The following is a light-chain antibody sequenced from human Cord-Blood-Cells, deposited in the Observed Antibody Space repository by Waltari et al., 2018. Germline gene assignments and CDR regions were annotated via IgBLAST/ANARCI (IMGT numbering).Light chain of an antibody. CDR2: GAS. CDR3: QQYGSARYT. V-gene: IGKV3-20*01. J-gene: IGKJ2*01. CDR1: QSISSSY. Sequence: RPCPGTLGLSPTASATRSCSASQSISSSYLAWYQQKPGQPPRLLIYGASSRATGIPDRFSGSGSGTDFTLTISRLQAEDVAVYYCQQYGSARYTFGHGTKLEIK.